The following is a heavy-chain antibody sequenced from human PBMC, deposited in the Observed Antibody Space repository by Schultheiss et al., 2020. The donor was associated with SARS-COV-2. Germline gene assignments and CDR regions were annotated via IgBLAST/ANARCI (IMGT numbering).Heavy chain of an antibody. D-gene: IGHD6-19*01. CDR3: ARRSVHTTGWFDFDS. CDR1: GFSLSSPRLG. J-gene: IGHJ4*02. Sequence: SGPTLVKPTETLTLTCTVSGFSLSSPRLGVSWIRQPPGKALEWLAHIFSNDEKYYSTSLKSRLTISKDTSKSQVVLTMTNIDPVDTATYYCARRSVHTTGWFDFDSWDQGTLVTVSS. V-gene: IGHV2-26*01. CDR2: IFSNDEK.